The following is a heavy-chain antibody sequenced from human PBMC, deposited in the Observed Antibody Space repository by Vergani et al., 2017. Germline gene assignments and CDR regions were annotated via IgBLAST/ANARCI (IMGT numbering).Heavy chain of an antibody. D-gene: IGHD2-2*01. CDR3: ARDHSVGDIVVVPAATAFDY. V-gene: IGHV3-30-3*01. CDR1: GFTFSSYA. Sequence: VQLLESGGGLVQPGGSLRLSCAASGFTFSSYAMSWVRQAPGKGLEWVAVISYDGSNKYYADSVKGRFTISRDNSKNTLYLQMNSLRAEDTAVYYCARDHSVGDIVVVPAATAFDYWGQGTLVTVSS. J-gene: IGHJ4*02. CDR2: ISYDGSNK.